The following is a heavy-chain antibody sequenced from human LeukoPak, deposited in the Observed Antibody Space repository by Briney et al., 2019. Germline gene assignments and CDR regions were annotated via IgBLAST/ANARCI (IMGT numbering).Heavy chain of an antibody. D-gene: IGHD2-2*03. V-gene: IGHV3-21*01. J-gene: IGHJ6*02. CDR1: GFTFSSYS. CDR2: ISSSSSYI. Sequence: GGSLRLSCAASGFTFSSYSMNWVRQAPGKGLVWVSSISSSSSYIYYADSVKGRFTISRDNAKNSLYLQMNSLRAEDTAVYYCARSLDIVVVPAAIPHYYYYGMDVWGQGTTVTVSS. CDR3: ARSLDIVVVPAAIPHYYYYGMDV.